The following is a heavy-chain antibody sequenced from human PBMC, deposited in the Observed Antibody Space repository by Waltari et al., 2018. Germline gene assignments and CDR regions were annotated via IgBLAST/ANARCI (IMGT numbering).Heavy chain of an antibody. V-gene: IGHV5-51*01. CDR3: ARQARGGVIIAPFDQ. CDR2: ICPGDSDT. D-gene: IGHD3-16*02. J-gene: IGHJ4*02. Sequence: VGRGPGKGLEWMGIICPGDSDTKYGPSFRGQVTISVDKSISTAYLQWSSLKASDSATYYCARQARGGVIIAPFDQWGQGTLVTVSS.